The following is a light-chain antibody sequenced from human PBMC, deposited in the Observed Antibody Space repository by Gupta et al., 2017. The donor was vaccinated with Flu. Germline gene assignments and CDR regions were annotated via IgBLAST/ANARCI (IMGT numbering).Light chain of an antibody. CDR2: KDN. J-gene: IGLJ3*02. CDR1: KLGEKK. V-gene: IGLV3-1*01. Sequence: SSELTQPPSVSVSPGPPATISCSGDKLGEKKVCWFQQRPDQSPLMIIYKDNKRTAGSPGRFTGSGSGNTATLTVTGTHAMDEDDYFCQTWDDRNDVFGAGTKLTVL. CDR3: QTWDDRNDV.